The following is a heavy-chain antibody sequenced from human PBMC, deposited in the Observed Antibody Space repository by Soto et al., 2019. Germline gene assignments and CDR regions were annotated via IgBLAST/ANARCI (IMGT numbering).Heavy chain of an antibody. CDR1: GGSFSSTSYY. CDR3: ARRGQLVQFVY. J-gene: IGHJ4*02. Sequence: QLQLQESGPGLVKPSETLSLTCSVSGGSFSSTSYYWGWIRQPPGKGLEWIGSIYYSGSTYYNPSLKSRVTISVDTSKNELSLKLRSVTAADTAVYYSARRGQLVQFVYWGQGTLVTVSS. CDR2: IYYSGST. V-gene: IGHV4-39*01. D-gene: IGHD6-6*01.